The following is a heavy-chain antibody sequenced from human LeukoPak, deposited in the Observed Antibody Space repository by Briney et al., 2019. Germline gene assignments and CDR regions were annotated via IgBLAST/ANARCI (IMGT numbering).Heavy chain of an antibody. Sequence: GGSLRLSCAASAFTPSSNYMSWARQAPGKGLEWVSSFSGSGGSTYYADSVKGRFTISRDNSKNTLYLQMNSLRAEDTAVYYCAKSGLNRFDYWGQGTLVTVSS. CDR1: AFTPSSNY. CDR2: FSGSGGST. V-gene: IGHV3-23*01. D-gene: IGHD2-15*01. CDR3: AKSGLNRFDY. J-gene: IGHJ4*02.